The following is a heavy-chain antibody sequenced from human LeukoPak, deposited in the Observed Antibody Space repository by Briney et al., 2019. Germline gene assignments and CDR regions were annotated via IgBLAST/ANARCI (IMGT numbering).Heavy chain of an antibody. V-gene: IGHV4-34*01. D-gene: IGHD4/OR15-4a*01. Sequence: PSETLSLTCAVYGGSFSGYYWSWIRQPPGKGLEWIGEINHSGSTNYNPSLKSRVTISVDTSKNQFSLKLSSVTAADTAVYYCARDLTTPPYNWFDPWGQGILSPSLQ. CDR2: INHSGST. J-gene: IGHJ5*02. CDR1: GGSFSGYY. CDR3: ARDLTTPPYNWFDP.